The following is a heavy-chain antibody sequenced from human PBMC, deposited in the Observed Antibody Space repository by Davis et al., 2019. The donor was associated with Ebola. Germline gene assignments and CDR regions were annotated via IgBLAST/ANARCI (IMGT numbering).Heavy chain of an antibody. J-gene: IGHJ4*02. CDR2: MNPNSGNT. V-gene: IGHV1-8*02. CDR3: AREGVDTAYTYYFDY. Sequence: ASVKVSCKASGYTFTSYGMHWVRQATGQGLEWMGWMNPNSGNTGYAQKFQGRVTMTRNTSISTAYMELSSLRSEDTAVYYCAREGVDTAYTYYFDYWGQGTLVTVSS. CDR1: GYTFTSYG. D-gene: IGHD2-2*02.